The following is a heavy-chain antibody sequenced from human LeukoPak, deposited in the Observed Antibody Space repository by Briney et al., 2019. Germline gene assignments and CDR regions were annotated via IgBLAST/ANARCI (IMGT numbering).Heavy chain of an antibody. V-gene: IGHV4-34*01. Sequence: SETLSLTCAVYGGSFSGYYWSWIRQPPGKGLEWIGEINHSGSTNYNPSLKSRVTISVDTSKNQFSLKLSSVTAADTAVYYCARVAVAGRRYDYWGQGTPVTVSS. J-gene: IGHJ4*02. CDR2: INHSGST. CDR3: ARVAVAGRRYDY. CDR1: GGSFSGYY. D-gene: IGHD6-19*01.